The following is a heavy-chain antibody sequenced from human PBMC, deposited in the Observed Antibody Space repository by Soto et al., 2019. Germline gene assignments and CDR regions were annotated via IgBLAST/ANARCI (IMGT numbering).Heavy chain of an antibody. CDR3: VREGGDSSSLVDNYFDY. CDR1: GSTFAHQA. J-gene: IGHJ4*02. D-gene: IGHD1-26*01. V-gene: IGHV3-23*01. CDR2: VSGSGGGT. Sequence: EVQLLESGGGLVQPGGSLRLSCAASGSTFAHQAMSWVRQAPGTGLEWVSAVSGSGGGTYYADSVKDRFTISRDNSKNTLSLQMNSLRVEDTAVYYCVREGGDSSSLVDNYFDYWGQGALVTVSS.